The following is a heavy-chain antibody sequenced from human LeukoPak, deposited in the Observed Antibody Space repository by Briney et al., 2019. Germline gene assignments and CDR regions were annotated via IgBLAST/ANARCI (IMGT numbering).Heavy chain of an antibody. D-gene: IGHD3-22*01. CDR3: ASNYYLTCYYYGDAFDL. Sequence: NPSETLSFTCTVSAGSIYNFYWSWIRQPPGKGLEWIVNLYYSGRTNYNHCLKSRVTILVDTSKTQFSLKLTSVTAADTAVYFCASNYYLTCYYYGDAFDLWGQGTMVTVSS. V-gene: IGHV4-59*01. J-gene: IGHJ3*01. CDR1: AGSIYNFY. CDR2: LYYSGRT.